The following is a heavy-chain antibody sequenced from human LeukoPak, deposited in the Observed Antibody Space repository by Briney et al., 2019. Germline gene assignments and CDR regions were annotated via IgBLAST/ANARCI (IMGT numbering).Heavy chain of an antibody. CDR2: IIPIFGTA. J-gene: IGHJ3*02. CDR3: ARAYYYGSGERIDAFDI. D-gene: IGHD3-10*01. CDR1: GGTFSSYA. Sequence: SVKVSCKASGGTFSSYAISWVRQAPGQGLEWMGGIIPIFGTANYAQKFQGRVTITTAESTSTAYMELSSLRSEDTAVYYCARAYYYGSGERIDAFDIWGQGTMVTVSS. V-gene: IGHV1-69*05.